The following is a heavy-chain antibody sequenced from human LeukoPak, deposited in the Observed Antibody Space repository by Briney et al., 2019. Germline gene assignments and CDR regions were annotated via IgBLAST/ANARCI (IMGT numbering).Heavy chain of an antibody. V-gene: IGHV3-23*01. J-gene: IGHJ4*02. CDR2: ISGSGGST. CDR3: AKHCSSTSCYF. D-gene: IGHD2-2*01. CDR1: GFTFSSYA. Sequence: GGSLRLSCAASGFTFSSYAMSWVRQAQGKVLEWVSSISGSGGSTYYADSVKGRFTISRDNSKNTLYLQMNSLRAEDTAVYYCAKHCSSTSCYFWGQGTLVTVSS.